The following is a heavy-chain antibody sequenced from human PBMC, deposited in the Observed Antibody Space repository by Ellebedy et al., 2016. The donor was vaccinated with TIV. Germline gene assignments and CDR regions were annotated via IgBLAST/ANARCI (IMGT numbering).Heavy chain of an antibody. CDR2: IWYDGSNK. CDR3: ARDRDDWNDVAGYFDY. Sequence: GESLKISCAASGFTFSSYSMNWVRQAPGKGLEWVAVIWYDGSNKYYADSVKGRFTISRDNSKNTLYLQMNSLRAEDTAVYYCARDRDDWNDVAGYFDYWGQGTLVTVSS. CDR1: GFTFSSYS. V-gene: IGHV3-33*08. D-gene: IGHD1-1*01. J-gene: IGHJ4*02.